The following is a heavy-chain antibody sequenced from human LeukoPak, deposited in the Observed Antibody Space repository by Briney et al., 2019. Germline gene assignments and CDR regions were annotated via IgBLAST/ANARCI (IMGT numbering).Heavy chain of an antibody. Sequence: PSETLSLTCTVSGSMYNYYWSWIRQPPGKGLEWIGYIHYNGITNYSPSLKSRVTMSLDTSKNQVSLKLNSVSAADTAVYYCARHISSGVTYAHFDYWGQGTLVTVSS. CDR2: IHYNGIT. V-gene: IGHV4-59*08. CDR1: GSMYNYY. D-gene: IGHD2-21*02. J-gene: IGHJ4*02. CDR3: ARHISSGVTYAHFDY.